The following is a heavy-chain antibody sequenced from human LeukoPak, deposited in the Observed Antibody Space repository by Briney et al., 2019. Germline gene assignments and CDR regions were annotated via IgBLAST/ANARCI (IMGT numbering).Heavy chain of an antibody. CDR3: AKVAGGDSSSPMHV. J-gene: IGHJ6*03. CDR2: ISYDGSNK. Sequence: GGSLRLSCAASGFTFSSYGMHWVRQAPGKGLEWVAVISYDGSNKYYADSVKGRFTISRDNSKNTLYLQMNSLRAEDTAVYYCAKVAGGDSSSPMHVWGKGTTVTVSS. D-gene: IGHD2-21*02. CDR1: GFTFSSYG. V-gene: IGHV3-30*18.